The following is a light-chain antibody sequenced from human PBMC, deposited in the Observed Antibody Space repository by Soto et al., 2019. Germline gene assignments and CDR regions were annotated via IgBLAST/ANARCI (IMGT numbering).Light chain of an antibody. Sequence: EVVMTQSPATLSVSPGERATLSCRASQSISNHLAWYQQKPGQAPRLLLYRASTRAPGGPARFSGSGSGTEFTLTISSLQSEDFAVYYCQQYNSWPPITFGQGTRLEIK. CDR2: RAS. CDR3: QQYNSWPPIT. V-gene: IGKV3-15*01. CDR1: QSISNH. J-gene: IGKJ5*01.